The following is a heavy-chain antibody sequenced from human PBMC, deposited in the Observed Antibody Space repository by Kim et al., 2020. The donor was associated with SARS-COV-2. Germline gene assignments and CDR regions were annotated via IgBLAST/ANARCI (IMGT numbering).Heavy chain of an antibody. CDR3: AKLVRRITMVRGVYYFDY. J-gene: IGHJ4*01. D-gene: IGHD3-10*01. V-gene: IGHV4-34*01. CDR2: INHSGST. CDR1: GGSFSGYY. Sequence: SETLSLTCAVYGGSFSGYYWSWIRQPPGKGLEWIGEINHSGSTNYNPSLKSRVTISVDTSKNQFSLKLSSVTAADTAVYYCAKLVRRITMVRGVYYFDY.